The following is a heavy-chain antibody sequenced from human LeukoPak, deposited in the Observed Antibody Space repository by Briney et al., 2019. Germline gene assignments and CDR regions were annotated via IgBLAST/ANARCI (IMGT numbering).Heavy chain of an antibody. CDR1: GGSFSGHY. D-gene: IGHD5-18*01. J-gene: IGHJ6*03. Sequence: SETLSLTCTVSGGSFSGHYWTWIRQPAGRGLEWIGRVYVTGPTSYNASLQGRVTLSVDTSKSQFSLNLTSVTAADTAVYYCARAHTPLRSDYDYYLDVWGKGTTVTVS. CDR3: ARAHTPLRSDYDYYLDV. V-gene: IGHV4-4*07. CDR2: VYVTGPT.